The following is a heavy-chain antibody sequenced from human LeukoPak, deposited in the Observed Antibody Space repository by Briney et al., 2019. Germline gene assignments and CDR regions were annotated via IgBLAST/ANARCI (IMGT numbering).Heavy chain of an antibody. CDR3: ARVMKEAAALDY. V-gene: IGHV3-66*01. CDR2: IYSGGST. D-gene: IGHD6-13*01. Sequence: GGSLRLSCAASGFTFSNTWMSWVRQAPGKGLEWVSVIYSGGSTYYADSVKGRFTISRDNSKNTLYLQMNSLRAEDTAVYYCARVMKEAAALDYWGQGTLVTVSP. CDR1: GFTFSNTW. J-gene: IGHJ4*02.